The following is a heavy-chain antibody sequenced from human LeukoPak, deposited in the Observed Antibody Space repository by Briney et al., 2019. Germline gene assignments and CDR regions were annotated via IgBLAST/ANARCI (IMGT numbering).Heavy chain of an antibody. D-gene: IGHD3-10*01. CDR2: INTNTGNP. V-gene: IGHV7-4-1*02. Sequence: ASVKVSCKASGYTFTSYAMNWVRQAPGQGLEWMGWINTNTGNPTYAQGFTGRFVFSLDTSVSTAYLQISSLKAEDTAGYYCASPGSSKAMDVWGKGTTVTVSS. J-gene: IGHJ6*03. CDR3: ASPGSSKAMDV. CDR1: GYTFTSYA.